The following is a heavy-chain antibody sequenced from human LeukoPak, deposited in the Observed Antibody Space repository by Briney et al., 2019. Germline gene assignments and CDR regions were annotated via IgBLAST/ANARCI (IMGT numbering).Heavy chain of an antibody. CDR3: ARDLRTYYYGSGSYLDAFDI. CDR1: GGSISSGSYY. Sequence: SQTLSLTCTVSGGSISSGSYYWSWIRQPAGKGLEWIGRIYTSGSTNYNPSLKSRVTISVDTSKNQFSLKLSPVTAADTAVYYCARDLRTYYYGSGSYLDAFDIWGQGTMVTVSS. D-gene: IGHD3-10*01. J-gene: IGHJ3*02. CDR2: IYTSGST. V-gene: IGHV4-61*02.